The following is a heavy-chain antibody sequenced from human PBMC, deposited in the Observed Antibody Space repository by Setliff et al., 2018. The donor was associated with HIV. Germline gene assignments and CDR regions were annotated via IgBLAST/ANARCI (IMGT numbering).Heavy chain of an antibody. CDR3: AKTQTVITVYGPFDS. Sequence: GGSLRLSCAVSGFTFSSYAMSWVRQAPGKGLEWVSAISGSGGSTYYADSVKGRFTVSRDNSNNTVYLQMNSLRAEDTAMYYCAKTQTVITVYGPFDSWGQGTPVTVSS. D-gene: IGHD4-4*01. CDR1: GFTFSSYA. J-gene: IGHJ4*02. CDR2: ISGSGGST. V-gene: IGHV3-23*01.